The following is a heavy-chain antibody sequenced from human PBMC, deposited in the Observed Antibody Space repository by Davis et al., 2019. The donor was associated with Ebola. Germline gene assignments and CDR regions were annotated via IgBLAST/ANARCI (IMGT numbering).Heavy chain of an antibody. Sequence: GESLKISCAASGFSFSSYAMHWVRQAPGKGLEWVAVISYDGSNKYYVDSVKGRFTISRDNSKNTLYLQMNSLRAEDTAVYYCARGGTTVVTPSPLDYWGQGTLVTVSS. CDR1: GFSFSSYA. J-gene: IGHJ4*02. CDR2: ISYDGSNK. V-gene: IGHV3-30-3*02. CDR3: ARGGTTVVTPSPLDY. D-gene: IGHD4-23*01.